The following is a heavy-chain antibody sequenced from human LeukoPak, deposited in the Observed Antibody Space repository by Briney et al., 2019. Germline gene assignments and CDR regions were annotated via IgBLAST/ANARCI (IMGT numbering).Heavy chain of an antibody. Sequence: ASVKVSCKASGYTFTGYYMHWVRQAPGQGLEWMGWINPNSGGTNYVQKFQGRVTMTRDTSITTAYMELSRLRSDDTAVYYCTRADGFALDYWGQGTLATVSS. V-gene: IGHV1-2*02. J-gene: IGHJ4*02. D-gene: IGHD3-10*01. CDR3: TRADGFALDY. CDR1: GYTFTGYY. CDR2: INPNSGGT.